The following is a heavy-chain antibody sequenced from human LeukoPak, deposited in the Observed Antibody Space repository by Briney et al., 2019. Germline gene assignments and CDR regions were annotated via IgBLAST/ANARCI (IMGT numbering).Heavy chain of an antibody. CDR1: GFTFSSYW. CDR3: AREGSSGWLNWFDP. J-gene: IGHJ5*02. CDR2: IKQDGSEK. Sequence: GGSLRLSCAASGFTFSSYWMSWVRQAPGKGLEWVANIKQDGSEKYYVDSVKGRFTISRDNAKNSLYLQMNSLRAEDTAVHYCAREGSSGWLNWFDPWGQGTLVTVSS. D-gene: IGHD6-19*01. V-gene: IGHV3-7*01.